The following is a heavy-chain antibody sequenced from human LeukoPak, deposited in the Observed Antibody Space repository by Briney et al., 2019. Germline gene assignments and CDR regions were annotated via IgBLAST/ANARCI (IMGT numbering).Heavy chain of an antibody. D-gene: IGHD2-2*01. J-gene: IGHJ5*02. V-gene: IGHV4-38-2*02. CDR3: ARDQLYCSSSSCRNLGWFDP. Sequence: PSETLSLTCTVSGSSINTPYYWAWIRQPPGEGLEWIGNIFHGVTTFYNPSLMNRVAISVDTSKNQFSLKLTSVTAADTAVYYCARDQLYCSSSSCRNLGWFDPWGQGTLVTVSS. CDR1: GSSINTPYY. CDR2: IFHGVTT.